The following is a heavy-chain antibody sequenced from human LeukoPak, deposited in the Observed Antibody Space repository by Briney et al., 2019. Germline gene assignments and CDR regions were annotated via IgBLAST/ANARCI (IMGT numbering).Heavy chain of an antibody. V-gene: IGHV1-46*01. CDR3: ARDQEAFDY. CDR2: IDPSGGGT. J-gene: IGHJ4*02. CDR1: GYTFTRYY. Sequence: ASVKVSCKASGYTFTRYYMHWVRQAPGQGLEWMGIIDPSGGGTNYAQKFQGRVTMTRDTSTSTIYMELSSLRSEDTAVYYCARDQEAFDYWGQGTLVTVSS.